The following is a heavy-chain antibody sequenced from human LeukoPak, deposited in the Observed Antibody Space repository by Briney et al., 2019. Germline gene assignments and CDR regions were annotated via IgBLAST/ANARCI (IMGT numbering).Heavy chain of an antibody. J-gene: IGHJ4*02. Sequence: SETLSLTCTVSGGSISSSNWWSWVRQPPGKGLEWIGEIYHSGSTNYNPSLKSRVTTSVDKSKNQFSLKLSSVTAADTAVYYCARRLIAVAGNDYWGQGTLVTVSS. CDR3: ARRLIAVAGNDY. V-gene: IGHV4-4*02. D-gene: IGHD6-19*01. CDR2: IYHSGST. CDR1: GGSISSSNW.